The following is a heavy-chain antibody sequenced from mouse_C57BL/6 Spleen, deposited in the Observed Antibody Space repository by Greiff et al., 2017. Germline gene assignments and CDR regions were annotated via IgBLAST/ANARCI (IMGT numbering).Heavy chain of an antibody. CDR2: IDPNSGGT. Sequence: VQLQQPGAELVKPGASVKLSCKASGYTFTSYWMHWVKQRPGRGLEWIGRIDPNSGGTKYNEKFKSKATLTVDKPSSTAYMQLSSLTSEDCAVYYRARSATVVATNYYAMDYWGQGTSVTVSS. CDR3: ARSATVVATNYYAMDY. V-gene: IGHV1-72*01. CDR1: GYTFTSYW. D-gene: IGHD1-1*01. J-gene: IGHJ4*01.